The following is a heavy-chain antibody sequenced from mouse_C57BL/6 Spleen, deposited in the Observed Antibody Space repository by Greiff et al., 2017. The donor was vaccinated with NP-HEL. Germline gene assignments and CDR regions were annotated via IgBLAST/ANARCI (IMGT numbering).Heavy chain of an antibody. D-gene: IGHD2-1*01. CDR2: ISYDGSN. CDR1: GYSITSGYY. V-gene: IGHV3-6*01. CDR3: ARDFGNYYPMDY. J-gene: IGHJ4*01. Sequence: EVQLQQSGPGLVKPSQSLSLTCSVTGYSITSGYYWNWIRQFPGNKLEWMGYISYDGSNNYNPSLKNRISITRDTSKNQFFLKLNSVTTEDTATYYCARDFGNYYPMDYWGQGTSVTVSS.